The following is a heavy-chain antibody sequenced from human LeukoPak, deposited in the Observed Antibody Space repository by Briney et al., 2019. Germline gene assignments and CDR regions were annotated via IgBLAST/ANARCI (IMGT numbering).Heavy chain of an antibody. D-gene: IGHD6-13*01. Sequence: GGSLRLSCAASGFTFSSYAMSWVRQAPGKGLEWVSAISGSGGSTYYADSVKGRFTISRDNSKSTLYLQMNSLRAEDTAVYYCAKDLRAVAAAADNDYWGQGTLVTVSS. CDR2: ISGSGGST. J-gene: IGHJ4*02. CDR1: GFTFSSYA. V-gene: IGHV3-23*01. CDR3: AKDLRAVAAAADNDY.